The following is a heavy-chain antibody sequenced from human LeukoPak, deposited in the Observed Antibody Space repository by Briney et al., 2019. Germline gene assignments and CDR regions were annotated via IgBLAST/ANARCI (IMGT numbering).Heavy chain of an antibody. D-gene: IGHD1-26*01. CDR3: ARYLGGSFNFDF. V-gene: IGHV3-21*01. J-gene: IGHJ4*02. Sequence: KTGGSLRLSCAASGFTFSSYTMSWVRQAPGKGLEWVSSVTARSSYIYYADSVRGRFTISRDNAKNSLYLQMNSLRAEDTAVYFCARYLGGSFNFDFWGQGTLVTVSS. CDR2: VTARSSYI. CDR1: GFTFSSYT.